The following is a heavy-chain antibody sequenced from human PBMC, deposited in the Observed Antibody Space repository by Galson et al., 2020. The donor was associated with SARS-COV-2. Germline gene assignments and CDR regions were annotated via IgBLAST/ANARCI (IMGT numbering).Heavy chain of an antibody. CDR1: GGSISSYY. V-gene: IGHV4-59*01. CDR3: AREVYSSGWYHGWFDP. J-gene: IGHJ5*02. CDR2: IYYSGST. Sequence: ETSETLSLTCTVSGGSISSYYWSWIRQPPGKGLEWIGYIYYSGSTNYNPSLKSRVTISVDTSKNQFSLKLSSVTAADTAVYYCAREVYSSGWYHGWFDPVGQGTLVTVSS. D-gene: IGHD6-19*01.